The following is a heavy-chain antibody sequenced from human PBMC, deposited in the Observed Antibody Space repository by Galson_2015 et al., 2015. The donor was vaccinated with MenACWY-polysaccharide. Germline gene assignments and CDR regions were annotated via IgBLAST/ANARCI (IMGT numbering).Heavy chain of an antibody. CDR1: GYTFSNYG. J-gene: IGHJ1*01. CDR3: ARAPPLWVRMNDH. Sequence: SVKVSCKASGYTFSNYGISWVRQAPGQGLEWMGWIRANNGKKNYDQKLQDRVTMTTETSTSKAYMELRSLRSDDTALYYCARAPPLWVRMNDHWGQGTLVTVSS. V-gene: IGHV1-18*01. CDR2: IRANNGKK. D-gene: IGHD1-1*01.